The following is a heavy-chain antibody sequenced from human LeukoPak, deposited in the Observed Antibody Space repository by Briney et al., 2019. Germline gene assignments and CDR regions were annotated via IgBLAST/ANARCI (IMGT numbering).Heavy chain of an antibody. V-gene: IGHV4-34*01. D-gene: IGHD3-22*01. CDR1: GGTFSGYY. J-gene: IGHJ4*02. CDR3: ARVGSSGYYDGDFDY. CDR2: INHSGST. Sequence: SETLTLTCDVYGGTFSGYYWSWIRQPPGKGLEWMGEINHSGSTNYNPYLKSRVTISVDTSKNQFSLKLSSVTAADTAVYYCARVGSSGYYDGDFDYWGQGTLVTASS.